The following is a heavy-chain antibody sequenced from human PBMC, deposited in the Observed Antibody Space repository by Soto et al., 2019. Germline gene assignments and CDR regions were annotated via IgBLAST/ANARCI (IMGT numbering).Heavy chain of an antibody. V-gene: IGHV3-23*01. CDR2: ITGGIGTT. D-gene: IGHD3-10*01. CDR3: AKPWRYTNSGIDF. J-gene: IGHJ4*02. Sequence: EVQLLESGGGLVPPGGSLRLSCAASGFNFINFAMSWVRQAPGKGLEWVSGITGGIGTTYYADAVKGRFTISRDNSRNTLYLQIDSLGVEDTAIYYCAKPWRYTNSGIDFWGQGTRVTVSS. CDR1: GFNFINFA.